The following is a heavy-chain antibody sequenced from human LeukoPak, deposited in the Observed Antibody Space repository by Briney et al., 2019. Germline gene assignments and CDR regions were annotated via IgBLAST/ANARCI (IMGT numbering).Heavy chain of an antibody. CDR3: ARDLPLMVRGVIITYYYGMDV. V-gene: IGHV3-66*01. CDR1: GFTVSSNY. J-gene: IGHJ6*02. CDR2: IYSGGST. D-gene: IGHD3-10*01. Sequence: PGGSLRLSCAASGFTVSSNYMSWVRQAPGKGLEWVSVIYSGGSTYYADSVKGRFTISRDNSKNTLYLQMNILRAEDTAVCYCARDLPLMVRGVIITYYYGMDVWGQGTTVTVSS.